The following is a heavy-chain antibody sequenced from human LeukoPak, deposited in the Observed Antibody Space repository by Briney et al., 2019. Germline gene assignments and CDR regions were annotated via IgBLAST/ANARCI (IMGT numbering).Heavy chain of an antibody. V-gene: IGHV3-33*01. D-gene: IGHD3-10*01. CDR3: ARDLYYYGSGNYVPGLPDF. J-gene: IGHJ4*02. Sequence: GGSLRLSCAASGFTFSTYGMHWVRQAPGKGLEWVAGIWYDGSKKYYVDSVKGRFTISRDNSKNTLYLQMNSLRAEDTAVYYCARDLYYYGSGNYVPGLPDFWGQGTLVTVSS. CDR1: GFTFSTYG. CDR2: IWYDGSKK.